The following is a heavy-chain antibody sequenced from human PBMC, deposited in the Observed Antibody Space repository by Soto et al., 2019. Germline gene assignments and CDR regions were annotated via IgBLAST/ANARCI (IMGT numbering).Heavy chain of an antibody. CDR1: GFTLSGRS. CDR2: IDNAGTDL. V-gene: IGHV3-74*01. Sequence: EVQLVESGGGVVQPGGSLRLSCAASGFTLSGRSMHWVRQAPGKGLVWVSGIDNAGTDLTYADSVKGRFTSSRDNAKNMLYLQMNSLRVEDTAVYYCARGWFGPDVWGKGTTVTVSS. D-gene: IGHD3-10*01. CDR3: ARGWFGPDV. J-gene: IGHJ6*04.